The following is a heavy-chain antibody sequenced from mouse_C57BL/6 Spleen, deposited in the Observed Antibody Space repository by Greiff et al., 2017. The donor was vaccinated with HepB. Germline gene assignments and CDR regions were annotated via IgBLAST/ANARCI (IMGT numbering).Heavy chain of an antibody. Sequence: EVQGVESGGGLVKPGGSLKLSCAASGFTFSSYAMSWVRQTPEKRLEWVATISDGGSYTYYPDNVKGRFTISRDNAKNNLYLQMSHLKSEDTAMYYCARAYYSNSWYFDVWGTGTTVTVSS. CDR3: ARAYYSNSWYFDV. V-gene: IGHV5-4*01. J-gene: IGHJ1*03. CDR1: GFTFSSYA. D-gene: IGHD2-5*01. CDR2: ISDGGSYT.